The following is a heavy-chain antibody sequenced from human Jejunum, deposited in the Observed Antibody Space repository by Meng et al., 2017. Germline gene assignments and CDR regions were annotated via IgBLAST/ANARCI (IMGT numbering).Heavy chain of an antibody. CDR1: GFNFNNYA. CDR3: ARNWFDP. V-gene: IGHV3-64*02. Sequence: GGSLRLSCAASGFNFNNYAMHWVRQAPGKGLEYISAISANGRNTFYADSMKGRFTISRDNSKNTLYHQVDSLRPEDTALYYCARNWFDPWGQGTLVTVSS. J-gene: IGHJ5*02. CDR2: ISANGRNT.